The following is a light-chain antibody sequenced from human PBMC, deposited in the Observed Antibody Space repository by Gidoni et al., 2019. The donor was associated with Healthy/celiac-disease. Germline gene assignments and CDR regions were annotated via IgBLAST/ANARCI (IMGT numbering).Light chain of an antibody. V-gene: IGLV3-19*01. Sequence: SSELTQDPAVSVALVQTVRITCQGDSLRSYYASWYQQKPGQAPVLVIYGKNNRPSGIPDRFSGSSSGNTASLTITGAQAEDEADYYCNSRDSSGNHRAFGGGTKLTVL. CDR2: GKN. J-gene: IGLJ3*02. CDR1: SLRSYY. CDR3: NSRDSSGNHRA.